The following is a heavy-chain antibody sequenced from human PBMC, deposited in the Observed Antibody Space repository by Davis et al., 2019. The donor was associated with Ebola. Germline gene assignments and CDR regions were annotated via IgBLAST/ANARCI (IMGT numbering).Heavy chain of an antibody. CDR1: GGTFSSYA. CDR3: AKIWGGRPVYYYYYGMDV. V-gene: IGHV1-69*13. Sequence: SVKVSCKASGGTFSSYAISWVRQAPGQGLEWMGGIIPIFGTANYAQKFQGRVTITADESTSTAYMELSSLRSEDTAVYYCAKIWGGRPVYYYYYGMDVWGQGTTVTVSS. J-gene: IGHJ6*02. CDR2: IIPIFGTA. D-gene: IGHD3-16*01.